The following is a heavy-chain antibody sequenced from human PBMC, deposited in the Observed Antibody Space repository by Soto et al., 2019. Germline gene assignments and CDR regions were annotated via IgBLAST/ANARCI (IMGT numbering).Heavy chain of an antibody. D-gene: IGHD5-18*01. CDR3: AKMRQLWLQSPFDY. Sequence: GGSLRLSCAASGFTFSSYGMSWVRQAPGKGLEWVSAISGSGGSTYYADSVKGRFTISRDNSKNTLYLQMNSLRAEDTAVYYCAKMRQLWLQSPFDYWGQGTLVTVSS. V-gene: IGHV3-23*01. J-gene: IGHJ4*02. CDR1: GFTFSSYG. CDR2: ISGSGGST.